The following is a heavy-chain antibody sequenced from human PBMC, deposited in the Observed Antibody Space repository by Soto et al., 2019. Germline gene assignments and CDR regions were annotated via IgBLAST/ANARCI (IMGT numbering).Heavy chain of an antibody. Sequence: GGSLRLSCAASGFTFSSYSMNWVRQAPGKGLEWVSSISSSSSYIYYADSVKGRFTISRDNAKNSLYLQMNSLRAEDTAVYYCARDRGGLWGYCSGGSCHDVFDYWGQGTLVTVSS. D-gene: IGHD2-15*01. CDR3: ARDRGGLWGYCSGGSCHDVFDY. V-gene: IGHV3-21*01. J-gene: IGHJ4*02. CDR2: ISSSSSYI. CDR1: GFTFSSYS.